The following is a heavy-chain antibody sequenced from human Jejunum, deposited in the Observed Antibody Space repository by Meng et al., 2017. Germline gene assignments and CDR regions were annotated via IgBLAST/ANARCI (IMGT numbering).Heavy chain of an antibody. V-gene: IGHV4-34*11. J-gene: IGHJ4*02. CDR3: ATDVYGDGLAYLDY. D-gene: IGHD4-17*01. CDR2: VFDSGST. CDR1: GGSSSGFY. Sequence: QVQLQQWGAGLLKPSETLSLTCAVYGGSSSGFYLSWIRQPPGKGLEWIGYVFDSGSTKYNPSLSSRVTISADTSKNQFSLELSSVTAADTAVYYCATDVYGDGLAYLDYWGQGSLVTASS.